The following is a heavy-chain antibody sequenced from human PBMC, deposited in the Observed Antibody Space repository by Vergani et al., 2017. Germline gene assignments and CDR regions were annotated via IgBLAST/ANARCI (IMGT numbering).Heavy chain of an antibody. CDR1: GGSISSGSYY. V-gene: IGHV4-61*02. CDR3: ARVEAAAKTYYYGMDV. D-gene: IGHD6-13*01. J-gene: IGHJ6*02. CDR2: IYTSGST. Sequence: QVQLQESGPGLVKPSQTLSLTCTVSGGSISSGSYYWSWIRQPAGKGLEWIGRIYTSGSTNYNPSLKSRVTISVDTSKNQFSLKLSSVTAADTAVYYCARVEAAAKTYYYGMDVWGQGTTVTVSS.